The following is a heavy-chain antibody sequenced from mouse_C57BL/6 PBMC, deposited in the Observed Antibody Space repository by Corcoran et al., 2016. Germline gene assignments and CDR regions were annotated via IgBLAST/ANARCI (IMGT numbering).Heavy chain of an antibody. V-gene: IGHV1-26*01. CDR2: INPNNGGT. CDR3: ARSFYYSNYDGY. Sequence: EVQLQQSGPELVKPGASVKISCKASGYTFTDYYMNWVKQSHGKSLEWIGDINPNNGGTSYNQKFKGKATLTVDKSSSTAYMELRSLTSEDSAVYYFARSFYYSNYDGYWGQGTTLTVSS. CDR1: GYTFTDYY. D-gene: IGHD2-5*01. J-gene: IGHJ2*01.